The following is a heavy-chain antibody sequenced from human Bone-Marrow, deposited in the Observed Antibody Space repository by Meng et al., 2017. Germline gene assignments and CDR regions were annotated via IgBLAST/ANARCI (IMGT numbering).Heavy chain of an antibody. Sequence: GESLKISCEGSGYSFTDYWIAWVRQMPGKGLEWVGIIYPGDSDTRYGPSFQGQVTISAVNSISTAYIQWNSLKASDSAMYYCARSPTTVSNPTHFDLWGRGTLVTVSS. CDR2: IYPGDSDT. CDR3: ARSPTTVSNPTHFDL. V-gene: IGHV5-51*01. J-gene: IGHJ2*01. D-gene: IGHD4-17*01. CDR1: GYSFTDYW.